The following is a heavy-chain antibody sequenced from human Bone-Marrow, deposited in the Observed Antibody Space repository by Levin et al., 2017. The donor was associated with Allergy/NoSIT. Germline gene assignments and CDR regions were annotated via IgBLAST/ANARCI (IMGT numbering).Heavy chain of an antibody. CDR2: ITYDGNNK. D-gene: IGHD3-16*01. V-gene: IGHV3-30-3*01. CDR3: VRDLGGLRGEDY. CDR1: GFTFSSYG. Sequence: PGGSLRLSCAASGFTFSSYGMHWVRQAPGKGLEWVAVITYDGNNKYHADSVKGRFTISRDNSKNTLYLQMNSLRPEDTAVYYCVRDLGGLRGEDYWGQGTLVTVSS. J-gene: IGHJ4*02.